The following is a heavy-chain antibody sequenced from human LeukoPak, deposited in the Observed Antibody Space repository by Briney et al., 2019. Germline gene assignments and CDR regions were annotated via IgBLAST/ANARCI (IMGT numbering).Heavy chain of an antibody. J-gene: IGHJ6*02. CDR1: GGSISSSSYY. D-gene: IGHD3-22*01. V-gene: IGHV4-39*07. CDR2: IYYSGST. CDR3: AREVRYYYDSSGYRLGDYGMDV. Sequence: SETLSLTCTVSGGSISSSSYYWGWIRQPPGKGLEWIGSIYYSGSTYYNPSLKSRVTISVDRSKNQFSLKLSSVTAADTAVYYCAREVRYYYDSSGYRLGDYGMDVWGQGTTVTVSS.